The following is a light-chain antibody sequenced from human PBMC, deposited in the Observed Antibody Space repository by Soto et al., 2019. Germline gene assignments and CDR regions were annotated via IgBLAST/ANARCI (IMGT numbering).Light chain of an antibody. J-gene: IGKJ1*01. CDR2: WAS. CDR1: QSVLYSSNNKNY. Sequence: DIVMTQSPDSLAVSLGERATINCKSSQSVLYSSNNKNYLAWYQQKPGQPPKLLIYWASTRESGVPDRFSGSVSGTDFTLAISSLQAEDVAVYYCQQYYPPWTFGQGTKVEIK. V-gene: IGKV4-1*01. CDR3: QQYYPPWT.